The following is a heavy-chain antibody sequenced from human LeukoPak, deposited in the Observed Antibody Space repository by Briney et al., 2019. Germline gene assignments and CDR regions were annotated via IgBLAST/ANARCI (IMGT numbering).Heavy chain of an antibody. CDR3: ARGAAPHYSDY. J-gene: IGHJ4*02. V-gene: IGHV4-59*11. CDR1: GGSIRSHC. Sequence: SETLSLTCTVSGGSIRSHCWSWVRQPPGKGLEWIGYIYFSGSTNYNPSLKSRVTISMGTSENQFSLKLSPVTAADTAVYYCARGAAPHYSDYWGQGTLVTVSS. D-gene: IGHD6-6*01. CDR2: IYFSGST.